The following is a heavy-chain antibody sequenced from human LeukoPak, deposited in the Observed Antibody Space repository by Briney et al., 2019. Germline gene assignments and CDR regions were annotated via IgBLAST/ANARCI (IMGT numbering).Heavy chain of an antibody. J-gene: IGHJ6*02. V-gene: IGHV1-46*01. CDR2: INPSGGST. CDR1: GYTFTSYY. D-gene: IGHD3-3*01. Sequence: ASVKVSCKASGYTFTSYYMHWVRQAPGQGLEWMGIINPSGGSTSYAQKFQGRVTMTRDTSTSTVYMELSSLRSEDTAVYYCARVGVTIFGVVIKEENSSYYYGMDVWGQGTTVTVSS. CDR3: ARVGVTIFGVVIKEENSSYYYGMDV.